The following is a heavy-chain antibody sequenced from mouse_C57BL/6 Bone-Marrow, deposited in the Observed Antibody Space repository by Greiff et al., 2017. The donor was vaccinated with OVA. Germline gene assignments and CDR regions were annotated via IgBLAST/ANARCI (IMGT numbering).Heavy chain of an antibody. V-gene: IGHV10-1*01. Sequence: EVQGVESGGGLVQPKGSLKLSCAASGFSFNTYAMNWVRQAPGKGLEWVARIRSKSNNYATYYADSVKDRFTISRDDSESMLYLQMNNLKTEDTAMYYCVRQGDYDIAYWGQGTLVTVSA. J-gene: IGHJ3*01. CDR3: VRQGDYDIAY. CDR1: GFSFNTYA. D-gene: IGHD2-4*01. CDR2: IRSKSNNYAT.